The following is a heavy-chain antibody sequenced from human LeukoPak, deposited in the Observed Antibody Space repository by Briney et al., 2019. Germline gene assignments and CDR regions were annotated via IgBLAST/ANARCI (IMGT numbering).Heavy chain of an antibody. CDR2: IYYSGST. Sequence: SETLSLTCTVSGGSISSYYWSWIRQPPGKGLEWIGYIYYSGSTNYNPSLKSRVTISVDTSKNQFSLKLSSVTAADTAVYYCARLKYYYDSSGYYMRGAFGIWGQGTMVTASS. CDR3: ARLKYYYDSSGYYMRGAFGI. CDR1: GGSISSYY. V-gene: IGHV4-59*01. J-gene: IGHJ3*02. D-gene: IGHD3-22*01.